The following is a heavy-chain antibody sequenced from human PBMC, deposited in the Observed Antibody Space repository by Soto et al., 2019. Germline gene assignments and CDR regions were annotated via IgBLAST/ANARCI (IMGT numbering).Heavy chain of an antibody. CDR1: GGSISGYY. Sequence: SDTLSLTCAVYGGSISGYYWSWIRQPPGKGLEWIGEINHSGSTNYNPSLKSRVTISVDTSKNQFSLKLSSVTAADTAVYYCASILIISEDWFDPWGQGTLVNGSS. CDR3: ASILIISEDWFDP. CDR2: INHSGST. D-gene: IGHD3-10*01. V-gene: IGHV4-34*01. J-gene: IGHJ5*02.